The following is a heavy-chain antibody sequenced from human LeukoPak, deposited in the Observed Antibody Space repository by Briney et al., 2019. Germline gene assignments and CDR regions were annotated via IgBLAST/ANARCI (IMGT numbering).Heavy chain of an antibody. CDR1: GGSISSYY. Sequence: SETLSLTCTVSGGSISSYYWSWIRQPAGKGLEWIGRTYTSGSTNYNPSLKSRVTMSVDTSKNQFSLKLSSVTAADTAVYYCARDFGYSYGFGDAFDIWGQGTMVTVSS. V-gene: IGHV4-4*07. D-gene: IGHD5-18*01. CDR3: ARDFGYSYGFGDAFDI. CDR2: TYTSGST. J-gene: IGHJ3*02.